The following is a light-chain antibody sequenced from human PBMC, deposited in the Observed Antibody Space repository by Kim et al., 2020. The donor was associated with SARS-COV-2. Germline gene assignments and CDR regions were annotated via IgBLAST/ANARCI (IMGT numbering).Light chain of an antibody. V-gene: IGKV3-20*01. J-gene: IGKJ4*01. CDR2: GAS. CDR1: QTIVSSC. Sequence: AAVEEATPSCRASQTIVSSCLVWYQQKPGKAPRLLICGASMWASGIPDRFSSSGSGTDFTLAISRLEPDDSAVYYCHQYGNSPLTFGGGTKVDIK. CDR3: HQYGNSPLT.